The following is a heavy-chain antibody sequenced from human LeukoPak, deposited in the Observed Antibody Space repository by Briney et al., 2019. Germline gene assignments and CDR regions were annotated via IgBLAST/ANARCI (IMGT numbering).Heavy chain of an antibody. Sequence: GGSLRLSCAASGFTFSSYSMNWVRQAPGKGLEWVSSISSSSSYIYYADSVKGRFTISRGNAKNSLYLQMNSLRAEDTAVYYCARDSELVDTAMVTYFDYWGQGTLVTVSS. D-gene: IGHD5-18*01. CDR2: ISSSSSYI. J-gene: IGHJ4*02. CDR3: ARDSELVDTAMVTYFDY. V-gene: IGHV3-21*01. CDR1: GFTFSSYS.